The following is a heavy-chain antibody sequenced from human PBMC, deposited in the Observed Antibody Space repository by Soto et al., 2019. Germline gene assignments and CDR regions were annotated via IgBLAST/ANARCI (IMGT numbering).Heavy chain of an antibody. CDR1: GYTFTRNV. J-gene: IGHJ4*02. D-gene: IGHD5-18*01. V-gene: IGHV1-3*04. CDR3: AREEVDGYTRFDY. Sequence: ASVKVSCKASGYTFTRNVIHWMRQAPRQRLEWMGWINTGNDNLKYSQKFQGRVIITMDTSASTAYMELSSLRAEDTAVYYCAREEVDGYTRFDYWGQGTLVTVSS. CDR2: INTGNDNL.